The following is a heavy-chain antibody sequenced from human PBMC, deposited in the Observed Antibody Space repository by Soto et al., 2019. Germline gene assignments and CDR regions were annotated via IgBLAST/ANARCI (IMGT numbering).Heavy chain of an antibody. CDR2: ISGSAGST. CDR1: GFAFSSYA. CDR3: AKDAGRYCTSASCAAFPLLAY. J-gene: IGHJ4*02. V-gene: IGHV3-23*01. D-gene: IGHD2-2*01. Sequence: EVQVLESGGGLVQPGGSLRLSCAASGFAFSSYAMSWVRQAPGKGLEWVSSISGSAGSTYYAESVKGRFTVSRDNSKDTLYLQMNSLKVEDTAIYYCAKDAGRYCTSASCAAFPLLAYWGQGALVTVSS.